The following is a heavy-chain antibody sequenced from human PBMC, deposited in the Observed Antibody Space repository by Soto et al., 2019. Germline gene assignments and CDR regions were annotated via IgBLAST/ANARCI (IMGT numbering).Heavy chain of an antibody. CDR1: GFTFSSYG. V-gene: IGHV3-23*01. Sequence: EVQLLESGGGLVQPGGSLRLSCAASGFTFSSYGMGWVRQAPGKGLEWVSGISRLGGNTYYADTVKGRFTVSRDNAKNTLFLQMNSLRAQDTAVYYSAKDQDRDGYNPDAFDIWGQGTMVTVSS. CDR2: ISRLGGNT. D-gene: IGHD5-12*01. CDR3: AKDQDRDGYNPDAFDI. J-gene: IGHJ3*02.